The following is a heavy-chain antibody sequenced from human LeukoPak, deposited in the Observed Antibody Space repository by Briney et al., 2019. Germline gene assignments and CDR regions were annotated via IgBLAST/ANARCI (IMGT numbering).Heavy chain of an antibody. J-gene: IGHJ4*02. Sequence: PSETLSLTCAVYGGSFSDYYWSWIRQPPGKGLEWIGEINHSGSTNYNPSLRSRVTISVDTSKNQFSLKLSSVTAADTAVYYCVRGGGSSGYYYDYWGQGTLVTVSS. CDR3: VRGGGSSGYYYDY. V-gene: IGHV4-34*01. CDR1: GGSFSDYY. CDR2: INHSGST. D-gene: IGHD3-22*01.